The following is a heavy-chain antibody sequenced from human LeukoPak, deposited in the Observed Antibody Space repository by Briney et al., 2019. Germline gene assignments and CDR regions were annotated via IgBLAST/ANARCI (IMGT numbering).Heavy chain of an antibody. J-gene: IGHJ4*02. D-gene: IGHD4-17*01. V-gene: IGHV4-38-2*02. CDR2: IYHSGST. CDR1: GYSISSCYF. CDR3: AREKDDYGDYCFDY. Sequence: SETLSLTCAVSGYSISSCYFWAWIRQPPGKGLEWIGSIYHSGSTSYNPSLKSRVTMSVDTSKNQFSLKLSSVTAADTAAYYCAREKDDYGDYCFDYWGQGTLVTVSS.